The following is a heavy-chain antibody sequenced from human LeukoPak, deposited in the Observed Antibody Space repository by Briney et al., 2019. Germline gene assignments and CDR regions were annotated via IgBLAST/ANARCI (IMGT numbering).Heavy chain of an antibody. Sequence: SETLSLTCTVSGGSISSYYWSWIRQPPGKGLEWIGYIYYSGSTNYNPSLKSRVTISVDTSKNQFSLKLSSVTAADTAVYYCARFPFYYDDNSGYYPSPHAFDIWGQGTMVTVSS. CDR1: GGSISSYY. CDR3: ARFPFYYDDNSGYYPSPHAFDI. D-gene: IGHD3-22*01. V-gene: IGHV4-59*01. J-gene: IGHJ3*02. CDR2: IYYSGST.